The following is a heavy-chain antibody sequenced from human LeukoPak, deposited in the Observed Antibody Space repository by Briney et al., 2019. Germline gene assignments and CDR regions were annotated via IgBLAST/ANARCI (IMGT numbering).Heavy chain of an antibody. D-gene: IGHD3-3*01. CDR1: GGSISCYY. CDR3: GRGHSGDFWSALLFDY. Sequence: NTSETLSLTCTVSGGSISCYYWSWIRQPPGKGLEWIGYIYYSGSTNYNPSLKSRVTISVDTSKNQFSLKLSSVTAADTAVYYCGRGHSGDFWSALLFDYWGQGTLVTVPS. CDR2: IYYSGST. V-gene: IGHV4-59*01. J-gene: IGHJ4*02.